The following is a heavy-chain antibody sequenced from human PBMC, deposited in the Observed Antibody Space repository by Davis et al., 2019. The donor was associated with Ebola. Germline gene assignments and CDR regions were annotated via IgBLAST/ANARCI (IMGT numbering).Heavy chain of an antibody. Sequence: SVKVSCKASGGTFSSYAISWVRQAPGQGLEWMGGIIPIFGTANYAQKFQGRVTITADKSTSTAYMELSSLRSEDTAVYYCAAVPLYSSSWYGYYGMDVWGQGTTVTVSS. CDR1: GGTFSSYA. CDR2: IIPIFGTA. CDR3: AAVPLYSSSWYGYYGMDV. J-gene: IGHJ6*02. V-gene: IGHV1-69*06. D-gene: IGHD6-13*01.